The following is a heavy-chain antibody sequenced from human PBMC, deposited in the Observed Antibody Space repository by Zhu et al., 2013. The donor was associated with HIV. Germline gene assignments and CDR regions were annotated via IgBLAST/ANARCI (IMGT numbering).Heavy chain of an antibody. CDR1: GFTFSSYG. Sequence: VQLVESGGGVVQPGRSLRPSCAASGFTFSSYGMHWVRQAPGKGLEWVAVISYDGSNKYYADSVKGRFTISRDNSKNTLYLQMNSLRAEDTAVYYCAKGLWPDVDTAMVDYWGQGTLVTVSS. V-gene: IGHV3-30*18. J-gene: IGHJ4*02. CDR2: ISYDGSNK. D-gene: IGHD5-18*01. CDR3: AKGLWPDVDTAMVDY.